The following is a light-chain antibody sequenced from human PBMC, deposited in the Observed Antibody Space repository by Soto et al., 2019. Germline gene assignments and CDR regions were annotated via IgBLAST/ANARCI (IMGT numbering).Light chain of an antibody. V-gene: IGKV3-20*01. CDR3: QQYGCSPIP. CDR2: GAS. CDR1: QSVSSSY. Sequence: EIVLTQSPGTLSLSPGERATLSCRASQSVSSSYLAWYQQKPGQAPRLLIYGASSRATGIPDRFSGSGSGTDFTLTISRLEPEDFSVYYCQQYGCSPIPFGGGTKVAI. J-gene: IGKJ4*01.